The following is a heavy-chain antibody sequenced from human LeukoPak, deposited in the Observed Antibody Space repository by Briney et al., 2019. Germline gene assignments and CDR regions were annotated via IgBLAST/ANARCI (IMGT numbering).Heavy chain of an antibody. CDR2: IYYSGST. CDR3: ARVRRYSIVG. Sequence: SETLSLTCTVSGGSISSGDYYWSWIRQPPGKGLEWIGYIYYSGSTYYNPSLKSRVTISVDTSKNQFSLKMSSVTAADTAVYYCARVRRYSIVGWGQGTLVTVSS. V-gene: IGHV4-30-4*01. D-gene: IGHD1-26*01. CDR1: GGSISSGDYY. J-gene: IGHJ4*02.